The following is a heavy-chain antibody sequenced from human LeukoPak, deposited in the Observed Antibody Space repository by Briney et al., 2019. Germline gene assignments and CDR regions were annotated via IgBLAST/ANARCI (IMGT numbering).Heavy chain of an antibody. CDR1: GFTFSDYY. CDR3: ARAGSVVVPAATAVDY. D-gene: IGHD2-2*01. CDR2: ISSSGSTI. J-gene: IGHJ4*02. Sequence: GGSLRLSCAASGFTFSDYYMSWIRQAPGKGLEWVSYISSSGSTIYYADSVKGRFTISRDNAKNSLYLQMNSLRAEDTAVYYCARAGSVVVPAATAVDYWGQGTLVTVSS. V-gene: IGHV3-11*04.